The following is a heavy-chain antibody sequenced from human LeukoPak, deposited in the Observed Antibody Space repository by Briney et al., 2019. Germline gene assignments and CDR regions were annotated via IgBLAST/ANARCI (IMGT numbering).Heavy chain of an antibody. CDR3: ARDGPRTTYYYDSSGYRWAMDV. V-gene: IGHV4-34*01. CDR2: INRGGTT. D-gene: IGHD3-22*01. J-gene: IGHJ6*03. Sequence: SETLSLTCTVYGGSFSGNYWTWIRQPPGKGLEWIGEINRGGTTNYNPSLKSRVTISVDTSKNQFSLKLSSVTAADTAVYYCARDGPRTTYYYDSSGYRWAMDVWGKGTTVTVSS. CDR1: GGSFSGNY.